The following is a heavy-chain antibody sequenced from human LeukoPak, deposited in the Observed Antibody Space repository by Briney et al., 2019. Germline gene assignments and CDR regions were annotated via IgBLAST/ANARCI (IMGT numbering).Heavy chain of an antibody. Sequence: PGGSLRLSCAASGFTVSINYMSWVRQAPGKGLEWVSVIYSGGSTYYADSVKGRFTISRDNSKNTLYLQMNSLRAEDTAVYYCARDRSGKSYGFYYYYGMDVWGQGTTVTVSS. CDR1: GFTVSINY. D-gene: IGHD5-18*01. CDR2: IYSGGST. CDR3: ARDRSGKSYGFYYYYGMDV. V-gene: IGHV3-53*01. J-gene: IGHJ6*02.